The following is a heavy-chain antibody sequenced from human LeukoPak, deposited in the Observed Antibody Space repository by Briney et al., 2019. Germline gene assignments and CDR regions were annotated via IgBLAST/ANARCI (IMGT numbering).Heavy chain of an antibody. Sequence: SETLSLTCAVYGGSFSGYYWSWIRQPPGKGLDWIGEINHSGSTNYNPSLKSRVTISVDTSNNQFSLKLSSMTAADTAVYYCATYCSGGSCYSGFDYWGQGTLVTVSP. CDR2: INHSGST. CDR3: ATYCSGGSCYSGFDY. V-gene: IGHV4-34*01. CDR1: GGSFSGYY. J-gene: IGHJ4*02. D-gene: IGHD2-15*01.